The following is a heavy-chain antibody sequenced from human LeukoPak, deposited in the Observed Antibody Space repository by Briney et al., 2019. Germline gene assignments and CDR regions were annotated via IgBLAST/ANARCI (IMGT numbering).Heavy chain of an antibody. CDR3: ARVWSPPYTSNWPYYFDY. CDR1: GLTFSSYS. CDR2: ISSSSSYI. D-gene: IGHD6-13*01. J-gene: IGHJ4*02. Sequence: GGSLRLSCAASGLTFSSYSMNWVRQAPGKGLEWVSSISSSSSYIYSADSVKGRFTISRDNAKNSLYLQMSSLRVEDTAVYYCARVWSPPYTSNWPYYFDYWGQGTLVTVSS. V-gene: IGHV3-21*01.